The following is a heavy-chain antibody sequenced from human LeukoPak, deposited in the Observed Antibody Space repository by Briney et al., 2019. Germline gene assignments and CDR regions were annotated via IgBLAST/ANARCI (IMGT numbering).Heavy chain of an antibody. D-gene: IGHD5-24*01. J-gene: IGHJ4*02. CDR2: IIPILGIA. CDR3: ARDVRDGLFDY. Sequence: SVKVSCKASGYSFVGYGITWVRQAPGQGLEWMGRIIPILGIANYAQKFQGRVTITADKSTSTAYMEPSSLRSEDTAVYYCARDVRDGLFDYWGQGTLVTVSS. V-gene: IGHV1-69*04. CDR1: GYSFVGYG.